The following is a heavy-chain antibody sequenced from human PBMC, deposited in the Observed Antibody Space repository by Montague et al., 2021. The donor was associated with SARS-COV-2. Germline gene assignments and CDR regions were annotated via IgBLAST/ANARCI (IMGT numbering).Heavy chain of an antibody. CDR2: ISYTGST. D-gene: IGHD4-11*01. Sequence: SETLSLTCTFSGGSISTIVNFWGWIRQPPGKGLEWIGSISYTGSTYHNPSLKSRVTMSVDTSKNPFSLKLNSVTAADTAVYYCARSGDPGTTVTYLYWGQGTLVTVSS. J-gene: IGHJ4*02. V-gene: IGHV4-39*07. CDR1: GGSISTIVNF. CDR3: ARSGDPGTTVTYLY.